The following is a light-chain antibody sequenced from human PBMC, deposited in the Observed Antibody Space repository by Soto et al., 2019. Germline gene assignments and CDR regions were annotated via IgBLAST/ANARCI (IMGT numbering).Light chain of an antibody. CDR3: QQYNNWPPYT. Sequence: EVVLTQSPGTLSLSPGERVTLSCRASQSVASSYLAWYQQKPGRAPRLLIYGASTRATGIPARFSGSGSETEFTLTISSLQSEDFAVYYCQQYNNWPPYTFGQGTKLEIK. V-gene: IGKV3-15*01. CDR2: GAS. CDR1: QSVASSY. J-gene: IGKJ2*01.